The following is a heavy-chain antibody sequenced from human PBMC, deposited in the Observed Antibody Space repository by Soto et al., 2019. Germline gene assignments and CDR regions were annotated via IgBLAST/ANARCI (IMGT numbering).Heavy chain of an antibody. Sequence: QVQLGQSGAEVKKPGSSVKVSCKASGGTFSSYAISWVRQAPGQGLEWMGGIIPIFGTANYAQKFQGRVTMTADESTSTAYMELSSLRSEDTAVEYWARTRVSSSWYEYWGKGTLVTFAS. D-gene: IGHD6-13*01. CDR3: ARTRVSSSWYEY. J-gene: IGHJ4*02. CDR2: IIPIFGTA. CDR1: GGTFSSYA. V-gene: IGHV1-69*01.